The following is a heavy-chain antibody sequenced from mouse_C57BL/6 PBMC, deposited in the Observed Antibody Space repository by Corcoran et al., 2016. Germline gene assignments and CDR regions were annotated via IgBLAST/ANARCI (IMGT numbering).Heavy chain of an antibody. CDR1: GYTFTDYY. CDR3: VQGNYYGSLGAY. V-gene: IGHV1-26*01. CDR2: INPNNGGT. D-gene: IGHD1-1*01. J-gene: IGHJ3*01. Sequence: EVQLQQSGPELVKPGASVKISCKASGYTFTDYYMNWVKQSHGKSLEWIGDINPNNGGTSYNQKFKGKATLTVDKSSSTAYMELRSLTSEDSAVYYCVQGNYYGSLGAYWGQGTLVTVSA.